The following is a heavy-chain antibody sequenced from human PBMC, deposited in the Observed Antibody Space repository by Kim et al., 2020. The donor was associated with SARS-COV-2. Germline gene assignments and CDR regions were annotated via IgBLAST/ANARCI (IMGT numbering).Heavy chain of an antibody. CDR1: GYTFTSYG. CDR2: ISAYNGNT. J-gene: IGHJ5*02. Sequence: ASVKVSCKASGYTFTSYGISWVRQAPGQGLEWMGWISAYNGNTNYAQKLQGRVTMTTDTSTSTAYMELRSLRSDDTAVYYCARMGASGYDRPNWFDPWGQGTLVTVSS. D-gene: IGHD5-12*01. V-gene: IGHV1-18*01. CDR3: ARMGASGYDRPNWFDP.